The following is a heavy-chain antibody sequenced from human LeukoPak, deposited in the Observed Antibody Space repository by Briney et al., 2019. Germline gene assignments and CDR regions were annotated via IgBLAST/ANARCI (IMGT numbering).Heavy chain of an antibody. J-gene: IGHJ4*02. CDR2: INHSGST. Sequence: SETLSLTCAVYGGSFSGYYWSWIRQPPGKGLEWIGEINHSGSTNYNPSLKSRVTISVDTSKNQFSLKLSSVTAADTAVYYCARYYYDSSGYYYFDYWGQGTLVTVSS. D-gene: IGHD3-22*01. V-gene: IGHV4-34*01. CDR3: ARYYYDSSGYYYFDY. CDR1: GGSFSGYY.